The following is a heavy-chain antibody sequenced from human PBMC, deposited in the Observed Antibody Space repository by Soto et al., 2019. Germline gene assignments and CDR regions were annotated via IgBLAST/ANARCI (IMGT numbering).Heavy chain of an antibody. V-gene: IGHV3-30*18. D-gene: IGHD3-3*01. CDR2: ISYDGSNK. CDR1: GFTFSRYG. CDR3: AKSEGRQPDLRFLEWSHYFDY. Sequence: GGSLRLSCAASGFTFSRYGLHWVRQAPGKGVEWVAAISYDGSNKYYADSVKGRFTISRDNSKNTLYLQMNSLRAEDTAVYYCAKSEGRQPDLRFLEWSHYFDYWGQGTLVTVSS. J-gene: IGHJ4*02.